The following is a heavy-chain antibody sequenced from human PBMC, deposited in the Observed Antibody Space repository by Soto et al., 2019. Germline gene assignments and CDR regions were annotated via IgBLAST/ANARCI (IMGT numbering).Heavy chain of an antibody. V-gene: IGHV4-34*01. D-gene: IGHD3-22*01. Sequence: PSETLSLTCAVYGGSFSGYYWSWIRQPPGKGLEWIGEINHSGSTNYNPSLKSRVTISVDTSKNQFSLKLSSVTAADTAVYYCARKALKIVGKHCFDPWGQGTLVTVSS. CDR2: INHSGST. J-gene: IGHJ5*02. CDR1: GGSFSGYY. CDR3: ARKALKIVGKHCFDP.